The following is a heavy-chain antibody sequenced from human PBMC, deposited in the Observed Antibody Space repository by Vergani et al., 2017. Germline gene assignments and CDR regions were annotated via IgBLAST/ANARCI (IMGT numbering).Heavy chain of an antibody. V-gene: IGHV3-30-3*01. CDR3: ARAYDPKSIAALSYYYYYYMDV. CDR1: GFTFSSYA. Sequence: QVQLVESGGGVVQPGRSLRLSCAASGFTFSSYAMHWVRQAPGKGLEWVAVISYDGSNKYYADSVKGRFTISRDNSKNPLYLQMNSLRAEDTAVYYCARAYDPKSIAALSYYYYYYMDVWGK. D-gene: IGHD6-6*01. J-gene: IGHJ6*03. CDR2: ISYDGSNK.